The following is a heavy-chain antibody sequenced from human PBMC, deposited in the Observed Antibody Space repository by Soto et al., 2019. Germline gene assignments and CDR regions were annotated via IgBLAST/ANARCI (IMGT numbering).Heavy chain of an antibody. Sequence: EVQLLESGGGLVQPGGSLRLSCAASGFTFNSYAMSWVRQAPGKGLEWVSAISGSGGSTYYADSVKGRFTISRDNSKNTLYLQMNSLRAEDTAVYYCAKAGWGYCSGGSCYTYYYYYMDVWGKGTTVTVSS. D-gene: IGHD2-15*01. CDR2: ISGSGGST. CDR3: AKAGWGYCSGGSCYTYYYYYMDV. J-gene: IGHJ6*03. CDR1: GFTFNSYA. V-gene: IGHV3-23*01.